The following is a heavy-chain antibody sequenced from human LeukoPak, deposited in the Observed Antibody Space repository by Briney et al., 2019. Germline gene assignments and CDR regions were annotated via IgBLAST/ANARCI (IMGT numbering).Heavy chain of an antibody. D-gene: IGHD2-15*01. V-gene: IGHV4-39*02. CDR1: GGSISSSSYY. CDR3: ARDRNCSGGSCYHFDY. CDR2: IYYSGST. Sequence: SETLSLTCTVSGGSISSSSYYWGWIRQPPGKGLEWIGSIYYSGSTYYNPSLKSRVTISVDTSKNQFSLKLSSVTAADTAVYYCARDRNCSGGSCYHFDYWGQGTLVTVSS. J-gene: IGHJ4*02.